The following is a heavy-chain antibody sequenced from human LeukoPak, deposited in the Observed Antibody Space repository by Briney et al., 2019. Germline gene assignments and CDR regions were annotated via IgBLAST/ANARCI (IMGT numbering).Heavy chain of an antibody. CDR3: AKEGYYDYVWGSYRSNALDI. V-gene: IGHV3-30*02. Sequence: PGGSLRLSCAASGFTFSSYAMHWVRQAPGKGLEWVAFIWYDGSNKYYTDSVKGRFTISRDNSKNTLYLQMNSLRAEDTAVYYCAKEGYYDYVWGSYRSNALDIWGQGTMVTVSS. D-gene: IGHD3-16*02. CDR2: IWYDGSNK. J-gene: IGHJ3*02. CDR1: GFTFSSYA.